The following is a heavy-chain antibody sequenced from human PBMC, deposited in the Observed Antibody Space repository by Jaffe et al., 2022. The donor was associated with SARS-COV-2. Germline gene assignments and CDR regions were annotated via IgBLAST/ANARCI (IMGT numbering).Heavy chain of an antibody. CDR3: ALGDRESSNTY. Sequence: VQLLESGGTLVQPGGSLRLSCEASGFTFSSYAMSWVRQAPGKGLEWVSAISGGGGSTYYIDSVKGRFTISRDNSKSTLYLQIHSLRAEDTAIYYCALGDRESSNTYWGQGTLVTVSS. CDR2: ISGGGGST. D-gene: IGHD3-16*01. V-gene: IGHV3-23*01. CDR1: GFTFSSYA. J-gene: IGHJ4*02.